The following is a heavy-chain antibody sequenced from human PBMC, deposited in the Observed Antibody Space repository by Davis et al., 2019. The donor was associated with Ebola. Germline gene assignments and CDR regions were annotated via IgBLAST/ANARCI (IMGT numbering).Heavy chain of an antibody. CDR2: INPNSGGT. D-gene: IGHD2-15*01. CDR1: GYTFTGYY. J-gene: IGHJ6*02. CDR3: ARGGEGGPYYYGMDV. Sequence: ASVKVSCKASGYTFTGYYMHWVRQAPGQGLEWMGWINPNSGGTNYAQKFQGRVTMTRDTSISTAYMELSRLRSDDTAVYYCARGGEGGPYYYGMDVWGQGTTVTVSS. V-gene: IGHV1-2*02.